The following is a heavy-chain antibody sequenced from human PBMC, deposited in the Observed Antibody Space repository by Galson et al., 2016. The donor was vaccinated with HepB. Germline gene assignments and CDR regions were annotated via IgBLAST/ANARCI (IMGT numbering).Heavy chain of an antibody. CDR1: GFTFSTYG. J-gene: IGHJ4*02. CDR2: ISSDGSTS. V-gene: IGHV3-30*18. Sequence: SLRLSCAASGFTFSTYGMHWVRQGPGKELEWVAMISSDGSTSYYGDSVKGRFTISRDNSEDTLYLLMNSLRTEDTAVYFGVKDWGFYSGSGSYSYHLDSWGQGTLVTVSS. CDR3: VKDWGFYSGSGSYSYHLDS. D-gene: IGHD3-10*01.